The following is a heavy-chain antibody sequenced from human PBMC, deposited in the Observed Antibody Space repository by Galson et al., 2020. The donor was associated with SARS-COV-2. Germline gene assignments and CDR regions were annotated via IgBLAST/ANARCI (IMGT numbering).Heavy chain of an antibody. J-gene: IGHJ3*02. Sequence: TGGSLRLSCVVSGLRFSNYWMSWVRQAPGKGLEWVANINVDGTDQYYVDSVKGRFTFSRDNAKNSLYLQMNSLRAEDTAVYYCAVIQHTDAFYIWGQGTMVTVSS. CDR3: AVIQHTDAFYI. CDR1: GLRFSNYW. D-gene: IGHD2-2*01. CDR2: INVDGTDQ. V-gene: IGHV3-7*01.